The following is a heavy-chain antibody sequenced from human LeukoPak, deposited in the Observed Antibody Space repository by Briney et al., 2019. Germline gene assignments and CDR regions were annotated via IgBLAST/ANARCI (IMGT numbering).Heavy chain of an antibody. Sequence: PSETLSLTCAVYGGSFSGYYWSWIRQHPGKRLEGIGEINHSGSTNYNPSLKSRVTISVDTSKNQFSLKLSSVTAADTAVYYCARVPLTGTTGEWGQGTLVTVSS. D-gene: IGHD1-7*01. V-gene: IGHV4-34*01. CDR2: INHSGST. J-gene: IGHJ4*02. CDR1: GGSFSGYY. CDR3: ARVPLTGTTGE.